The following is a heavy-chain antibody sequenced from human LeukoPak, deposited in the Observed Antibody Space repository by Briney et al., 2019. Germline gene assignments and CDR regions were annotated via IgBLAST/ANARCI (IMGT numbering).Heavy chain of an antibody. V-gene: IGHV5-51*01. CDR3: ARLYYDGSGYFNI. J-gene: IGHJ3*02. CDR1: GYRFPKSW. CDR2: IYPDDSRT. D-gene: IGHD3-22*01. Sequence: GESLKISCKGSGYRFPKSWIGWVRQMPGKGLEWMGIIYPDDSRTKYSPSFQGQVTMSVDKSISTAYLQWSSLKASDTAMYYCARLYYDGSGYFNIWGQGTMVTVSS.